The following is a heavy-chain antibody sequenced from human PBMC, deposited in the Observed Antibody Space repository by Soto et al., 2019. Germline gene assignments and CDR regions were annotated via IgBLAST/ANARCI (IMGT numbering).Heavy chain of an antibody. D-gene: IGHD6-13*01. CDR1: GGTFTSYV. CDR2: IIPMVGTP. Sequence: QVTLVQSGAEVKKPGSSVMVSCKVSGGTFTSYVISWVRQAPGHGPEWVGGIIPMVGTPDYAQRFQGSVTSTADESTNTAYMELTRWRSVDTALYYCAVNAGTPVVYYFEDWGQGTLVTVS. CDR3: AVNAGTPVVYYFED. J-gene: IGHJ4*02. V-gene: IGHV1-69*01.